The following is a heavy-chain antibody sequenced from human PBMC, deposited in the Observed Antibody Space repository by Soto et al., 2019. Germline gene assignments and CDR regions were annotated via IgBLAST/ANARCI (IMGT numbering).Heavy chain of an antibody. D-gene: IGHD1-26*01. CDR1: GGSFSGYY. CDR2: IIHSGST. CDR3: ASGNIVGATSWFDP. J-gene: IGHJ5*02. V-gene: IGHV4-34*12. Sequence: QVQLQQWGAGLLKPSETLSLTCAVYGGSFSGYYWSWIRQPQGKGLGWIGEIIHSGSTNYNPSLKSRVTISVDTSKTQFSLKLSSVTAADTAVYYCASGNIVGATSWFDPWGQGTLVTVSS.